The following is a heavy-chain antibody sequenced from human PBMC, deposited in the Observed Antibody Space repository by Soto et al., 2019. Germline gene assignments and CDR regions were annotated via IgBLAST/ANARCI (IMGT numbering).Heavy chain of an antibody. J-gene: IGHJ5*02. Sequence: QVQLVQSGAEVKKPGASVKVSCKASGYNFIDYDINWMRQSTGQGLEWMGWMTPNSGNTGYAQKFQGRVTLTSDTSIGTAYMELSSLKTEDTAVYYCSRNPYGSGLFDPWGQGTRVTVSS. V-gene: IGHV1-8*01. D-gene: IGHD6-19*01. CDR2: MTPNSGNT. CDR1: GYNFIDYD. CDR3: SRNPYGSGLFDP.